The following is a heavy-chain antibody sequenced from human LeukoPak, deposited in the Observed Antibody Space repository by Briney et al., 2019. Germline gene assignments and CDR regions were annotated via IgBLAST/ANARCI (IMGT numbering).Heavy chain of an antibody. D-gene: IGHD3-22*01. Sequence: SETLSLTCTVSGNSISSGDNYWSWIRQPAGKGLEWIGRIYTSGSTNYNPSLKSRVTISGDTSKNQFSLRLSSVTAADTAVYYCARASYSYDISGWVPFDYWGQGTLVTVSS. J-gene: IGHJ4*02. CDR1: GNSISSGDNY. V-gene: IGHV4-61*02. CDR3: ARASYSYDISGWVPFDY. CDR2: IYTSGST.